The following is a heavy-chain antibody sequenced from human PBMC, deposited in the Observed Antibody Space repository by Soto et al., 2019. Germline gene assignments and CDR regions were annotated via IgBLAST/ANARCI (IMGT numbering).Heavy chain of an antibody. J-gene: IGHJ6*02. V-gene: IGHV3-7*03. CDR1: GFTFSMYS. CDR3: ARDHLILPAHDFFYGSDV. CDR2: IPQDGVDG. D-gene: IGHD2-21*02. Sequence: GGSLRLACEVSGFTFSMYSMSWVRQGPGKGLEWVAKIPQDGVDGHYADSVKGRCTISRDNGKNSLYLQLNNLRAEDAAVYYCARDHLILPAHDFFYGSDVWGRGATVTVSS.